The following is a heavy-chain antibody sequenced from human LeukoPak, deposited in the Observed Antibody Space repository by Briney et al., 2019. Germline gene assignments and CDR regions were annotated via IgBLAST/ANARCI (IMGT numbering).Heavy chain of an antibody. Sequence: SETLSLTCTVSGGSLSNYYWSWIRQPPGKGLEWIGSMYYSGSTYYNPSIKSRVTISLDTSENQFSLKLTSVTAADTAVDYCARYGLLNISEINGFDIWGQGTMVTASS. D-gene: IGHD2/OR15-2a*01. V-gene: IGHV4-59*12. CDR3: ARYGLLNISEINGFDI. CDR1: GGSLSNYY. CDR2: MYYSGST. J-gene: IGHJ3*02.